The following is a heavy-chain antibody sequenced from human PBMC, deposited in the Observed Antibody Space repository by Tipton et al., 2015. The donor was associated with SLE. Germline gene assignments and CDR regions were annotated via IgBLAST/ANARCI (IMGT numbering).Heavy chain of an antibody. D-gene: IGHD6-13*01. CDR2: ISSSSSYI. J-gene: IGHJ4*02. V-gene: IGHV3-21*03. CDR1: GFGFATYD. Sequence: SLRLSCTASGFGFATYDMHWVRQAPGKGLEWVSSISSSSSYIYYADSVKGRFTISRDNAKNSLYLQMNSLRAEDTAVYYCARNIIAAAGYFDYWGQGTLVTVSS. CDR3: ARNIIAAAGYFDY.